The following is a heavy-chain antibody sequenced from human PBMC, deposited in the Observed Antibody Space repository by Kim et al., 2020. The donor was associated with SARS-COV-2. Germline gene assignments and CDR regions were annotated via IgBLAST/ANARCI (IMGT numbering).Heavy chain of an antibody. D-gene: IGHD2-15*01. V-gene: IGHV1-46*01. J-gene: IGHJ6*02. CDR2: INPSGGST. CDR3: ASTDGYCSGGSCSPYYYGMDV. CDR1: GYTFTSYY. Sequence: ASVKVSCKASGYTFTSYYMHWVRQAPGQELEWMGIINPSGGSTSYAQKFQGRVTMTRDTSTSTVYMELSSLRSEDTAVYYCASTDGYCSGGSCSPYYYGMDVWGQGTTVTVSS.